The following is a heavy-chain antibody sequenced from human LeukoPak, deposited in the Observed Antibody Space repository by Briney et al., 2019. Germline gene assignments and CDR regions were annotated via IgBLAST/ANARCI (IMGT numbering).Heavy chain of an antibody. Sequence: ASVKVSCKVSGYTLTELSMHWVRQAPGKGLEWMGGFDPEDGETIYAQKLQGRVTMTTDTSTSTAYMELRSLRSDDTAVYYCARDNSGYCSGGSCSDSDWGQGTLVTVSS. CDR3: ARDNSGYCSGGSCSDSD. CDR2: FDPEDGET. J-gene: IGHJ4*02. D-gene: IGHD2-15*01. V-gene: IGHV1-24*01. CDR1: GYTLTELS.